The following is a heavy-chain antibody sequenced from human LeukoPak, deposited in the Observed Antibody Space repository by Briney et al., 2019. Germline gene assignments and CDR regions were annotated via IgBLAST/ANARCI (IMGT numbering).Heavy chain of an antibody. J-gene: IGHJ4*02. V-gene: IGHV1-18*01. CDR1: SYTFTSYG. D-gene: IGHD2-15*01. Sequence: ASVKVSCKASSYTFTSYGISWVRQAPGQGLEWMGWISAYNGNAKYAKKFQGRVTMTTDTSTSTAYMELRSLRSDDTAVYYCARRYCSGDRCYFVDYWGQGTLVTVSS. CDR3: ARRYCSGDRCYFVDY. CDR2: ISAYNGNA.